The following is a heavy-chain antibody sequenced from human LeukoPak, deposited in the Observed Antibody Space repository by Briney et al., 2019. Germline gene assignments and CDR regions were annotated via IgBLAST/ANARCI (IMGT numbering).Heavy chain of an antibody. CDR2: IYTSGSS. J-gene: IGHJ4*02. CDR1: GCSISSGSYY. CDR3: ASSNSGSYSPFDY. Sequence: SETLSLTCTVSGCSISSGSYYWSWIRQPAGKGLEWIGRIYTSGSSNYNPSLKSRVTISVDTSKNQFSLKLSSVTAADTAVYYCASSNSGSYSPFDYWGQGTLVTVSS. V-gene: IGHV4-61*02. D-gene: IGHD1-26*01.